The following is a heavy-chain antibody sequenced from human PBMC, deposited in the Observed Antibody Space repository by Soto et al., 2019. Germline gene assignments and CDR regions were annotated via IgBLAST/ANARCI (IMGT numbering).Heavy chain of an antibody. Sequence: ASVKVSCKASGYTFTGYYMHWVRQAPGQGLEWMGWINPNSGGTNYAQKFQGRVTMTRDTSISTAYMELSRLRSDDTAVYYWTRNGTTGHYSYTGMDVWAQGTPGTVPS. D-gene: IGHD1-1*01. V-gene: IGHV1-2*02. CDR1: GYTFTGYY. J-gene: IGHJ6*02. CDR2: INPNSGGT. CDR3: TRNGTTGHYSYTGMDV.